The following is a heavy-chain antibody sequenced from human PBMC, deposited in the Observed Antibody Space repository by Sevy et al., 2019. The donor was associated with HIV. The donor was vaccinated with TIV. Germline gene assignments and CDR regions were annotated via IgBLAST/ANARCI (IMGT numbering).Heavy chain of an antibody. CDR2: IKSKNYGGTT. Sequence: GGSLRLSCAASGFTFSNAWMSWVRQAPGKGLEWVGRIKSKNYGGTTDYSAPVKGRFTISRVDSKNTLFLLMNSLKTADTAVYYCTTDLYFYDSSGYYSNAFDIWGQGTMVTVSS. CDR3: TTDLYFYDSSGYYSNAFDI. J-gene: IGHJ3*02. D-gene: IGHD3-22*01. V-gene: IGHV3-15*01. CDR1: GFTFSNAW.